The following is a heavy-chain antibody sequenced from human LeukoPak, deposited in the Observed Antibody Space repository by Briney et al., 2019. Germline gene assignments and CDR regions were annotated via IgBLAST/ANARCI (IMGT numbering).Heavy chain of an antibody. J-gene: IGHJ5*02. CDR3: ASGSRSWSDWFDP. V-gene: IGHV1-69*05. CDR1: GGTFSSYA. D-gene: IGHD1-26*01. Sequence: ASVKVSCKASGGTFSSYAISWVRQAPGQGLEWMGGIIPIFGTANYAQKFQGRVTITTDESTSTAYMELSSLRSEDTAVYYCASGSRSWSDWFDPWGQGTLVTVSS. CDR2: IIPIFGTA.